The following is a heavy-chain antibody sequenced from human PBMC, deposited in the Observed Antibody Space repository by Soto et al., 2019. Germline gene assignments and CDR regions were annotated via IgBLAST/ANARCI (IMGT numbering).Heavy chain of an antibody. V-gene: IGHV3-23*01. J-gene: IGHJ6*02. Sequence: GGSLRLSCAASGFTFSSYAMSWVRQAPGKGLEWVSGISGSGGRTYYADSVKGRSTISRDNSKHTLYLQMNSLRAEDTAVYYCAKADDFWSGYHIYYYYGMDVWGQGTTVTVSS. CDR1: GFTFSSYA. D-gene: IGHD3-3*01. CDR3: AKADDFWSGYHIYYYYGMDV. CDR2: ISGSGGRT.